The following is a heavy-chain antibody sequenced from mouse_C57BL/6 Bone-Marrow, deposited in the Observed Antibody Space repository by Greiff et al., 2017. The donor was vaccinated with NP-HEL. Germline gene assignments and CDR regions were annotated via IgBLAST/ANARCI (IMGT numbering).Heavy chain of an antibody. CDR2: INSDGGST. J-gene: IGHJ4*01. CDR1: EYEFPSHD. V-gene: IGHV5-2*01. Sequence: EVKLVESGGGLVQPGESLKLSCESNEYEFPSHDMSWVRKTPEKRLELVAAINSDGGSTYDPDTMERRFIISRDNTKKTLYLQMSSLRSEDTALYYCAREKSTMVTTHYAMDYWGQGTSVTVSS. D-gene: IGHD2-1*01. CDR3: AREKSTMVTTHYAMDY.